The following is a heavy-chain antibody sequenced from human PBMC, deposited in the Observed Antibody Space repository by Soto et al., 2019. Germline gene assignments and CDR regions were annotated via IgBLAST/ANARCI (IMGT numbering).Heavy chain of an antibody. J-gene: IGHJ6*02. CDR3: VKDGSSGWPYYYGMDV. CDR2: ISYDGGNK. Sequence: QVQLVESGGGGVQPGRSLRLSCAASGFTFSSYGMHWVRQAPGKGLEWVAVISYDGGNKYYADSVKGRFTISRDNSKNTLYLQMSSLRPEDTAVYYCVKDGSSGWPYYYGMDVWGQGTTVTVSS. CDR1: GFTFSSYG. D-gene: IGHD6-19*01. V-gene: IGHV3-30*18.